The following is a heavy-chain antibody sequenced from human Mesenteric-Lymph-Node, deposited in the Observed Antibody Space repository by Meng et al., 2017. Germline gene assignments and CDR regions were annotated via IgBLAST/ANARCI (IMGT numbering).Heavy chain of an antibody. CDR3: AKCSGGSCYSSGDY. CDR2: ISGSGRSK. CDR1: GFTFDDYG. D-gene: IGHD2-15*01. J-gene: IGHJ4*02. Sequence: GGSLRLSCAASGFTFDDYGMHWVRQAPGKGLEWVSAISGSGRSKYYADSVKGRFTISRDNSKNTVNLQMNSLRADDTAVYYCAKCSGGSCYSSGDYWGQGTLVTVSS. V-gene: IGHV3-23*01.